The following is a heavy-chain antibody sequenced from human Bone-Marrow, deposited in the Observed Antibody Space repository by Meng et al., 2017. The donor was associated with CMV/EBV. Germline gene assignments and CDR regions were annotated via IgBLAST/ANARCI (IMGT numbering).Heavy chain of an antibody. CDR3: ARVASAGRGMDV. CDR2: MNQDGRQK. D-gene: IGHD6-13*01. Sequence: GESLKISCAASGFTFSSHWMTWVRQAPGKGLEWVANMNQDGRQKNYVDSVKGRFTISRYNAKNSLFLQMNSLRAEDTAVYYCARVASAGRGMDVWGQGTTVTVSS. CDR1: GFTFSSHW. V-gene: IGHV3-7*04. J-gene: IGHJ6*02.